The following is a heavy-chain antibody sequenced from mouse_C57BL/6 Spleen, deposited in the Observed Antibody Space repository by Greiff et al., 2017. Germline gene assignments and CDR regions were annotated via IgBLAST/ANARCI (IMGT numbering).Heavy chain of an antibody. CDR2: IDPSDSET. V-gene: IGHV1-52*01. CDR3: ARHSNYEAWLAD. CDR1: GYTFTSYW. D-gene: IGHD2-5*01. J-gene: IGHJ3*01. Sequence: QVQLQQPGAELVRPGSSVKLSCKASGYTFTSYWMHWVKQRPKQGLEWIGNIDPSDSETTYNQKFKDKATLTVDKSSSTAYMQLSSLTSEDSAVYYCARHSNYEAWLADWGQGTLVTVSA.